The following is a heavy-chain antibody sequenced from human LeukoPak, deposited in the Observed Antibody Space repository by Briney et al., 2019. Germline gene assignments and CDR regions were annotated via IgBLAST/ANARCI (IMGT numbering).Heavy chain of an antibody. V-gene: IGHV4-34*01. CDR2: INHSGST. J-gene: IGHJ5*01. CDR3: ARRVLWFGS. CDR1: GGSFSGYY. Sequence: SETLSLTCAVYGGSFSGYYWSWIRQPPGKGLEWIGEINHSGSTNYNPSLKSRVTISVDTSKNQFSLKLSSVTAEDTAVYYCARRVLWFGSWGQGTLVTVSS. D-gene: IGHD2/OR15-2a*01.